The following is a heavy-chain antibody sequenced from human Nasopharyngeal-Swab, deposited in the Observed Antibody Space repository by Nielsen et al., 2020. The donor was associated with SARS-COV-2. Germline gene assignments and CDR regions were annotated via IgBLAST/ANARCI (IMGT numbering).Heavy chain of an antibody. CDR1: GFTFSNHW. V-gene: IGHV3-74*01. CDR2: LNSLGSST. D-gene: IGHD6-13*01. CDR3: ARGSISAAGTQDF. J-gene: IGHJ4*02. Sequence: GESLKISCAASGFTFSNHWMHWVRQAPGKGLVWVSRLNSLGSSTSYADSVKGRFTISRDNTRNTLYLQMHSLRAEDTAVYYCARGSISAAGTQDFWGQGTLVTVSS.